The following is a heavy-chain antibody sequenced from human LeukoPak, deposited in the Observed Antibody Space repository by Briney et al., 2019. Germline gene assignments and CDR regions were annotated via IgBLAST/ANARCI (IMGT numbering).Heavy chain of an antibody. Sequence: SVKVSCKASGGTFSSYAISWVRQAPGQGLEWMGGIIPIFGTANYAQKFQGRVTITTDESTSTAYMELSSLRSEDTAVYYRARGLGQLGSFQHWGQGTLVTVSS. CDR1: GGTFSSYA. V-gene: IGHV1-69*05. D-gene: IGHD6-6*01. CDR2: IIPIFGTA. CDR3: ARGLGQLGSFQH. J-gene: IGHJ1*01.